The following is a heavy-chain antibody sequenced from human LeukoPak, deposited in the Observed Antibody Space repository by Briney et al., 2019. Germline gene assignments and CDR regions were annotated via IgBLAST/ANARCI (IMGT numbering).Heavy chain of an antibody. J-gene: IGHJ6*02. CDR2: ISSDGGST. CDR3: ARGGDFWTGNYYYGMDV. D-gene: IGHD3/OR15-3a*01. CDR1: GFSFSSYA. V-gene: IGHV3-64*02. Sequence: GSLRLSCAASGFSFSSYAMHWVRQAPGKGLEYVSAISSDGGSTYYADSVKGRFTISRDNSKNTLFLQMGSLRAEDMAVYYCARGGDFWTGNYYYGMDVWGQGTTVTVSS.